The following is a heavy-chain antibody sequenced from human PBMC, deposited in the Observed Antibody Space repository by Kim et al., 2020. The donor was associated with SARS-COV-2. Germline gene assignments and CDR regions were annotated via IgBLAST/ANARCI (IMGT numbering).Heavy chain of an antibody. CDR3: ERDLLHSGYDY. D-gene: IGHD5-12*01. Sequence: NIKYSPKFQGRATLTWDTSASTAYMELRALTSEDTAVYYCERDLLHSGYDYWGQGTLVTVSS. CDR2: NI. J-gene: IGHJ4*02. V-gene: IGHV1-3*01.